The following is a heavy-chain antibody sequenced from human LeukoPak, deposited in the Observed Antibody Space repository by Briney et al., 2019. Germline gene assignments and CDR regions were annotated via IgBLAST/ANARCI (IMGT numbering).Heavy chain of an antibody. CDR3: ARDTETQYYYDSSGYPPRGDAFDI. CDR2: IYTSGST. D-gene: IGHD3-22*01. J-gene: IGHJ3*02. Sequence: SETLSLTCTVSGGSISSYYRSWIRQPAGKGLEWIGRIYTSGSTNYNPSLKSRVTMSVDTSKNQFSLKLSSVTAADTAVYYCARDTETQYYYDSSGYPPRGDAFDIWGQGTMVTVSS. V-gene: IGHV4-4*07. CDR1: GGSISSYY.